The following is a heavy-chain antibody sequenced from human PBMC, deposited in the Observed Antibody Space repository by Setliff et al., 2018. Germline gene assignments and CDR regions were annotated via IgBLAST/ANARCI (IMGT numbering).Heavy chain of an antibody. D-gene: IGHD6-19*01. Sequence: RASVKVSCKASGYIFTSYAMNWVRQAPGQGLEWMGWINTNTGNPTYAQGFTGRFVFSLDTSVSTAYLQISSLKAEDTAVYYCARVGGYSSGFGPDYYYYGMDVWGQGTTVTVSS. CDR2: INTNTGNP. CDR3: ARVGGYSSGFGPDYYYYGMDV. V-gene: IGHV7-4-1*02. J-gene: IGHJ6*02. CDR1: GYIFTSYA.